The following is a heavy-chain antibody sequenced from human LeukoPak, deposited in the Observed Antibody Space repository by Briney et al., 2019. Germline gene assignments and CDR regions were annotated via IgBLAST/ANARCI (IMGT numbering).Heavy chain of an antibody. Sequence: GGSLRLSCAASGFTFSNYWMLWVRQAPGRGLVWVSRINSDGSSTSYADSVKGRFTISRDNAKNTLYLQMNSLRVEDTAVYYCARDYGRSRDYGMDVWGPGTTVTVSS. V-gene: IGHV3-74*01. CDR3: ARDYGRSRDYGMDV. D-gene: IGHD3-10*01. CDR2: INSDGSST. J-gene: IGHJ6*02. CDR1: GFTFSNYW.